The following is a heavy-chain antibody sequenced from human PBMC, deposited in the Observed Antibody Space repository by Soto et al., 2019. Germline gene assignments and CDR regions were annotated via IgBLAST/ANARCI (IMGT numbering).Heavy chain of an antibody. Sequence: GGSLRLSCAASGFTFSSYSMNWVRQAPGKGLECVSYIISSSSTIYYADSVKGRFTISRDNAKNSLYLQVNSLRDEDTAVYYCARDGGETTVTTWYYYYGMDVWGQGTTVTVSS. CDR1: GFTFSSYS. CDR2: IISSSSTI. D-gene: IGHD4-4*01. V-gene: IGHV3-48*02. J-gene: IGHJ6*02. CDR3: ARDGGETTVTTWYYYYGMDV.